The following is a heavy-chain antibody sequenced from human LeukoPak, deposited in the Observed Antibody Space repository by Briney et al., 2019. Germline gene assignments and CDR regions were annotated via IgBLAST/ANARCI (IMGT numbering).Heavy chain of an antibody. D-gene: IGHD1-26*01. CDR1: GFTFSSYG. CDR2: ISYDGSNK. Sequence: SGGSLRLSCAASGFTFSSYGMHWVRQAPGKGLEWVAVISYDGSNKYYADSVKGRFTISRDNAKNPLYLQMNSLRAEDTAVYYCAREVGAIESWFDPWGQGTLVTVSS. V-gene: IGHV3-30*03. CDR3: AREVGAIESWFDP. J-gene: IGHJ5*02.